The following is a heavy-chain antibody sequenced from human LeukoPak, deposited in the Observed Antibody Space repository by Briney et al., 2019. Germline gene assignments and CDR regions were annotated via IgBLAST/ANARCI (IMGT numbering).Heavy chain of an antibody. CDR2: INPSGGST. CDR1: GYTFTSYY. D-gene: IGHD1-26*01. V-gene: IGHV1-46*01. Sequence: ASVKVSCKASGYTFTSYYMHWVRQAPGQGLEWMGIINPSGGSTTYAEKFQGRVTMTRDTSTSTVYMELSSLRSEDTAVYYCTRVASGSYYPDWFNPWGQGTPVTVSS. J-gene: IGHJ5*02. CDR3: TRVASGSYYPDWFNP.